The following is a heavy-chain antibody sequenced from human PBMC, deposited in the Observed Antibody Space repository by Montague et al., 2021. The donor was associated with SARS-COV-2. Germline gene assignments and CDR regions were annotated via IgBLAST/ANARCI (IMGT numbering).Heavy chain of an antibody. CDR1: GFIFSSYE. V-gene: IGHV3-48*03. J-gene: IGHJ6*02. Sequence: SLRLSFAASGFIFSSYEMNWVRQAPGKGLEWISYISSGGGGSTKHYTDSVKGRFTISRDNAKNSLYLQMNSLRVEDTAIYYCARDRDWDDWCGMDVWGQGTTVTVSS. CDR3: ARDRDWDDWCGMDV. CDR2: ISSGGGGSTK. D-gene: IGHD2-21*01.